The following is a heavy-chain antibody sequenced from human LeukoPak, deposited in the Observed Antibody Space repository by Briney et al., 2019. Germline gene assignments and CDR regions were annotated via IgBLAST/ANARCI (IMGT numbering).Heavy chain of an antibody. CDR3: ARYYDFWSGYYTKRYYFDY. D-gene: IGHD3-3*01. Sequence: GASVKVSCKASGGTFSSCAISWVRQAPGQGLEWMGWMNPNSGNTGYAQKFQGRVTITRNTSISTAYMELSSLRSEDTAVYYCARYYDFWSGYYTKRYYFDYWGQGTLVTVSS. CDR2: MNPNSGNT. CDR1: GGTFSSCA. J-gene: IGHJ4*02. V-gene: IGHV1-8*03.